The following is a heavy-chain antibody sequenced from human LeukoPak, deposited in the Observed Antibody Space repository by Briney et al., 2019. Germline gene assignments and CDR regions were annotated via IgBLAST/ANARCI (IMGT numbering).Heavy chain of an antibody. V-gene: IGHV1-18*01. J-gene: IGHJ6*03. Sequence: PEASVKVSCKASGYTFTSYGISWVRQAPGQGLEWMGWISAYNGNTNYAQKLQGRVTMTTDTSTSTAYMELRSLRSDDTAVYYCAKSAGHCSNGLCHTDYYMDVWGKGTTVTVSS. CDR3: AKSAGHCSNGLCHTDYYMDV. CDR1: GYTFTSYG. CDR2: ISAYNGNT. D-gene: IGHD2-8*01.